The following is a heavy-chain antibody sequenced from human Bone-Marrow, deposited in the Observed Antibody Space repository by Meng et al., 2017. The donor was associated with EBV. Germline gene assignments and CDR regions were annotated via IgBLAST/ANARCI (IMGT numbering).Heavy chain of an antibody. CDR1: GGTFRSDA. Sequence: QVPGVHVGAGVKKPGSSVKVSCKTSGGTFRSDAISWVRQAPGQGLEWMGGLIPLSDAPNYAQKFQGRVTITADESTSTHYLDLSGLRAEDTAVYYCASESGRGFTPNYWGQGTLVTVSS. J-gene: IGHJ4*02. V-gene: IGHV1-69*01. CDR2: LIPLSDAP. D-gene: IGHD3-10*01. CDR3: ASESGRGFTPNY.